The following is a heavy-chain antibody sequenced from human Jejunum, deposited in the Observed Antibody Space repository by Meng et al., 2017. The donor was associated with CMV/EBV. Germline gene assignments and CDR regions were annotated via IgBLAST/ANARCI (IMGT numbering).Heavy chain of an antibody. CDR3: DASDY. CDR2: ITGSGSRT. J-gene: IGHJ4*02. V-gene: IGHV3-23*01. CDR1: GFRFRNFD. D-gene: IGHD6-6*01. Sequence: SLKISGAASGFRFRNFDMSGARQAPGKGLEWVATITGSGSRTHYEDSVKGRFTISRDNSKNTLYLQINSLRVEDTAIYYCDASDYWGQGTQVTVSS.